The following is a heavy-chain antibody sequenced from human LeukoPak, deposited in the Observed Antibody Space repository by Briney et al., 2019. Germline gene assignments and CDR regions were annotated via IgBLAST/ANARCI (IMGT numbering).Heavy chain of an antibody. Sequence: SETLSLTCTVSGGAVTSNSYYWSRIRQPPGTGLEWIGYISYSGSTNYNPSLKSRITISVDTSKDQFSLKLTSVTAADTAVYYCAAICFGNLAIDYWGQGTLVTVSS. D-gene: IGHD3-10*01. J-gene: IGHJ4*02. CDR3: AAICFGNLAIDY. CDR2: ISYSGST. CDR1: GGAVTSNSYY. V-gene: IGHV4-61*01.